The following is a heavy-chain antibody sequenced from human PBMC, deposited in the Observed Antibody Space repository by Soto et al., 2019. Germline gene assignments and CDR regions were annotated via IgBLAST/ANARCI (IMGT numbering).Heavy chain of an antibody. J-gene: IGHJ1*01. CDR1: GFTFSTYW. V-gene: IGHV3-74*02. D-gene: IGHD3-10*01. CDR2: INGDGTTT. CDR3: ASIPMVRGPSAY. Sequence: EVRLVESVGGLVQPGGSLRLSCAASGFTFSTYWMHWVRQAPGKGLVWVSRINGDGTTTQYADSVKGRFTISRDNAKNTVYLQMNTLRRDDTAMFYCASIPMVRGPSAYWRQGTLVTVSS.